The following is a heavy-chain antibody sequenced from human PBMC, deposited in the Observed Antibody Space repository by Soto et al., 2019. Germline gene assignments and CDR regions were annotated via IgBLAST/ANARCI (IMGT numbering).Heavy chain of an antibody. J-gene: IGHJ4*02. Sequence: QVQLQESGPGLVKPSQTLSLTCTVSGGSISSGDYYWSWIRQPPGKGLEWIGYIYYSGSTYYNPSLKSRVTISVDTSKHQFSLKLSSVTAADTAVYYCAREGYCGGYCYTAYFDYWGQGTLVTVSS. V-gene: IGHV4-30-4*01. CDR1: GGSISSGDYY. CDR3: AREGYCGGYCYTAYFDY. CDR2: IYYSGST. D-gene: IGHD2-21*02.